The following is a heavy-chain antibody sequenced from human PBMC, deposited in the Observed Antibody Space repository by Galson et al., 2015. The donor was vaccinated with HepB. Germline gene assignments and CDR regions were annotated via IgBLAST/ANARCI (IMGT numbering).Heavy chain of an antibody. Sequence: SVKVSCKASGYTFSSYGITWVRQTPGQGLEWMGWISAYNGATNYAQKLQGRVTMTTDTSTSTAYMELRSLRSDDTAVYYCARGTMVQPLGYFDYWGQGTLVTVSS. CDR3: ARGTMVQPLGYFDY. CDR2: ISAYNGAT. CDR1: GYTFSSYG. J-gene: IGHJ4*02. V-gene: IGHV1-18*01. D-gene: IGHD3-10*01.